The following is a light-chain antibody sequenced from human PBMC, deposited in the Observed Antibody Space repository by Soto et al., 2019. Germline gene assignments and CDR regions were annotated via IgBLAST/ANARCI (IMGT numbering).Light chain of an antibody. Sequence: ETVVTQSPGTLSLSPGEGATLSCRASQSVDSRYLAWYQQKPGQAPRLLIHGTSNRASGIPDRFSGSGSGTDFTLTISRLEPEDFAVYYCQQYGTAPYTFGQGITLEFK. CDR3: QQYGTAPYT. CDR1: QSVDSRY. CDR2: GTS. J-gene: IGKJ2*01. V-gene: IGKV3-20*01.